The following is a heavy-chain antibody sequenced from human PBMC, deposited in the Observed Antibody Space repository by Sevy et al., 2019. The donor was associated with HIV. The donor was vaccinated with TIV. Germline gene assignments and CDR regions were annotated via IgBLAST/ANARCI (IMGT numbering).Heavy chain of an antibody. CDR2: ISYDGSYK. Sequence: GGSLRLSCAASGFIFSNHGMHWVRQAPGKGLEWVAVISYDGSYKKYGDSVKGRFTISRDNSKNTLYLQMDSLRAEDTAEFYCAKGPFGGNDFASWGQGTLVTVSS. J-gene: IGHJ4*02. D-gene: IGHD2-15*01. CDR1: GFIFSNHG. V-gene: IGHV3-30*18. CDR3: AKGPFGGNDFAS.